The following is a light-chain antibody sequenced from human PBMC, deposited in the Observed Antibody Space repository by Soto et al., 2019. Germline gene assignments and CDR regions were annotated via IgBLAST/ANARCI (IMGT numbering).Light chain of an antibody. CDR3: QQYGSSPRT. CDR1: QSVSSSY. V-gene: IGKV3-20*01. CDR2: GAS. Sequence: DIVLTQSPGTLSLSQGERATLSCRASQSVSSSYLAWYQQKPGQAPRLLIYGASSRATGIPDRFSGSGSATDFTLTISRLEPEDFAVYYCQQYGSSPRTFGQGTKVDI. J-gene: IGKJ1*01.